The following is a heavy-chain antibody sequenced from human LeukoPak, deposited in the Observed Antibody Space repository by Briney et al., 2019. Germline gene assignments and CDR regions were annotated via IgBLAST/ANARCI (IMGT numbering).Heavy chain of an antibody. V-gene: IGHV3-30*18. D-gene: IGHD3-10*01. CDR1: GXTFSNYG. CDR3: ANGYYYGSGSYYKEAFDI. CDR2: ISYDGSNK. Sequence: GGSLRLSCAASGXTFSNYGMHWVRQAPGKGLEWVVVISYDGSNKYYADSVKGRFTISRDNSNNTLYLQMNSLRAEDTAVYYCANGYYYGSGSYYKEAFDIWGQGTMVTVSS. J-gene: IGHJ3*02.